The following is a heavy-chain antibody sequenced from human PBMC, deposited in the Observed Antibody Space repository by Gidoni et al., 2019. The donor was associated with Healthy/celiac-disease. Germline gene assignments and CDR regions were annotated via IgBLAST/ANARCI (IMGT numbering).Heavy chain of an antibody. D-gene: IGHD3-3*01. CDR2: MNPNSGNT. CDR3: ARGTYYDFWSGSRDAFDI. V-gene: IGHV1-8*01. CDR1: GYTFTSYD. J-gene: IGHJ3*02. Sequence: QVQLVQSGAEVKKPGASVKVSCKASGYTFTSYDINWVRQATGQGLEWMGGMNPNSGNTGDAQKFQGRVTMTRNTSISTAYMELSSLRSEDTAVYYCARGTYYDFWSGSRDAFDIWGQGTMVTVSS.